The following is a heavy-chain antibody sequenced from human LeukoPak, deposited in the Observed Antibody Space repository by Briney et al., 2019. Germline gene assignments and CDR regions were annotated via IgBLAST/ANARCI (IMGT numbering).Heavy chain of an antibody. CDR1: GGSFSGYY. CDR2: INHSGST. Sequence: SETLSLTCAVYGGSFSGYYWSWIRQPPVKGLEWIGEINHSGSTNYNPSLKSRVTISVDTSKNQFSLKLSSVTAADTAVYYCARGTPPPTYYYDSSGYYYFDYWGQGTLVTVSS. J-gene: IGHJ4*02. V-gene: IGHV4-34*01. D-gene: IGHD3-22*01. CDR3: ARGTPPPTYYYDSSGYYYFDY.